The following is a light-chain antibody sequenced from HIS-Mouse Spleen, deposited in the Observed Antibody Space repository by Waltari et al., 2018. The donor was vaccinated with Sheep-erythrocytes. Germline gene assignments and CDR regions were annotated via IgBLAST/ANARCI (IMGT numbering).Light chain of an antibody. CDR3: AVWDDSLNGWV. CDR1: SSNIGNNA. V-gene: IGLV1-36*01. Sequence: QSVLTQPPSVSEAPRQRVTISCSGSSSNIGNNAVTWYQQLPGKAPKLLIYYDDLLPSGVSDRFSGSKSGTSASLAISGLQSEDEADYYCAVWDDSLNGWVFGGGTKLTVL. CDR2: YDD. J-gene: IGLJ3*02.